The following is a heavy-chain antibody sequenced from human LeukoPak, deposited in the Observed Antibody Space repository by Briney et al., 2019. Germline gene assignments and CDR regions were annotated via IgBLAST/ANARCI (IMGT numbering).Heavy chain of an antibody. Sequence: GGSLRLSCAASGFTFSSYAMSWVRQAPGKGLEWVSVIYSGGSTYYADSVKGRFTISRDNSKNTLYLQMNSLRAEDTAVYYCAKDHCSSTSCYDNWFDPWGQGTLVTVSS. J-gene: IGHJ5*02. V-gene: IGHV3-23*03. D-gene: IGHD2-2*01. CDR2: IYSGGST. CDR1: GFTFSSYA. CDR3: AKDHCSSTSCYDNWFDP.